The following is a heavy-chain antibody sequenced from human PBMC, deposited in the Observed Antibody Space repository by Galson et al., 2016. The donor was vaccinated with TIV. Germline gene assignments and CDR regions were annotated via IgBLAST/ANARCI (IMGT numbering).Heavy chain of an antibody. J-gene: IGHJ6*02. D-gene: IGHD1-14*01. CDR2: ISSDGSST. CDR3: TRDEPSYNYVLDV. Sequence: SLRLSCAASGFTFSRYYMHWVRQAPGKGLVWVSRISSDGSSTIYADSVKGRFTISRDNAKNTLYLQMSSLRAEDTALYYCTRDEPSYNYVLDVWGQGTTVTVSS. V-gene: IGHV3-74*01. CDR1: GFTFSRYY.